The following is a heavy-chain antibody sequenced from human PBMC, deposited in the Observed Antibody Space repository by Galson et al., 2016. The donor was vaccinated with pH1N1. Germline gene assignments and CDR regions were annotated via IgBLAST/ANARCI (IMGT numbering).Heavy chain of an antibody. CDR1: GFTFSNYW. CDR2: IKEDGSET. V-gene: IGHV3-7*04. J-gene: IGHJ4*02. Sequence: SLRLSCAASGFTFSNYWMHWVRQVPGKGLEWVANIKEDGSETYYVDSVKGRFTIARDNAKNSLYLQMNSRRREDTAVYYCARAIGAADSLWGQGTLVTVSS. CDR3: ARAIGAADSL. D-gene: IGHD6-13*01.